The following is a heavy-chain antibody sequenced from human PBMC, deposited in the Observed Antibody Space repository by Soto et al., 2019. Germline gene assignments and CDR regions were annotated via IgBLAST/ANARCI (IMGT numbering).Heavy chain of an antibody. CDR3: ARSQTTVTSYDY. V-gene: IGHV4-59*12. Sequence: PSETLSLTRTFSGWSINTYYWSWIRQPPGKGLEWIGYIYYRANPNYNPSLKSRVTISVDRSKNQFSLKLSSVTAADTAVYYCARSQTTVTSYDYWGQGTLVTVSS. CDR1: GWSINTYY. D-gene: IGHD4-17*01. J-gene: IGHJ4*02. CDR2: IYYRANP.